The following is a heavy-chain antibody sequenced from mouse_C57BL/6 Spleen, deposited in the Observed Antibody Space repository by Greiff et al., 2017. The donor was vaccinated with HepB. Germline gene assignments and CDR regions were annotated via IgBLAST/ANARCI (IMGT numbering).Heavy chain of an antibody. Sequence: VQLQQSGAELVMPGASVKLSCKASGYTFTSYWMHWVKQRPGQGLEWIGEIDPSDSYTNYNQKFKGKSTLTVDKSSSTAYMQLSSLTSEDSAVYYCARKGYGNWGYYAMDYWGQGTSVTVSS. V-gene: IGHV1-69*01. D-gene: IGHD2-1*01. J-gene: IGHJ4*01. CDR1: GYTFTSYW. CDR3: ARKGYGNWGYYAMDY. CDR2: IDPSDSYT.